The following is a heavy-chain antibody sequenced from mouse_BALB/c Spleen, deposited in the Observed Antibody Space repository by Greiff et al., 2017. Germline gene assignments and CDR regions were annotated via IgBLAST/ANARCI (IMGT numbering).Heavy chain of an antibody. CDR1: GYEFSSYW. CDR3: ARDYYGSSPPY. Sequence: VQLQQSGAELVRPGSSVKISCKASGYEFSSYWMNWVKQRPGQGLEWIGQIYPGDGDTNYNGKFKGKATLTADKSSSTAYMQLSSLTSEDSAVYFCARDYYGSSPPYWGQGTSVTVSS. D-gene: IGHD1-1*01. CDR2: IYPGDGDT. V-gene: IGHV1-80*01. J-gene: IGHJ4*01.